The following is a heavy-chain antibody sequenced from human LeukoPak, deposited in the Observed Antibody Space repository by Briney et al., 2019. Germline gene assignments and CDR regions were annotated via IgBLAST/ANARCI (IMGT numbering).Heavy chain of an antibody. V-gene: IGHV1-2*02. CDR2: INPNSGGT. CDR3: AREFRSNIVVVPAAKGNLGY. CDR1: GYTFNYYY. Sequence: VASVKVSCKASGYTFNYYYIHWVRQAPGQGLEWMGWINPNSGGTNYAQKFQGRVTMTRDTSISTAYMELSRLRSDDTAVYYCAREFRSNIVVVPAAKGNLGYWGQGTLVTVSS. D-gene: IGHD2-2*01. J-gene: IGHJ4*02.